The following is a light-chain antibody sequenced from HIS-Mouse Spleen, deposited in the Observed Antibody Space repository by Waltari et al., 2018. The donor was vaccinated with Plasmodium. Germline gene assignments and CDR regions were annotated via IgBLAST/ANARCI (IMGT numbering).Light chain of an antibody. CDR2: EVS. Sequence: QSALTQPPSPSGSPGQSVPIACTGTSSAVCCYNYVSWYQHHPGNAPKLMIYEVSKRPSGVPDRFSGSKSGNTASLTVSGLQAEDEADYYCSSYAGSNNLVFGGGTKLTVL. CDR3: SSYAGSNNLV. V-gene: IGLV2-8*01. J-gene: IGLJ2*01. CDR1: SSAVCCYNY.